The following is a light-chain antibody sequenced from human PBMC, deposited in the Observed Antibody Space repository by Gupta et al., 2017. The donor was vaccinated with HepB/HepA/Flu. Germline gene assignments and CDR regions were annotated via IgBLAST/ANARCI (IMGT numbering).Light chain of an antibody. CDR1: QSISSW. CDR3: QQDYNYPLT. Sequence: DIQMTQSPSTLSASVGDRVTITCRASQSISSWLAWYQQKPGKAPKLLIYKASSLESGVPSRFRGSGSGTEFTLTISSLQPDDFATYYCQQDYNYPLTFGGGTKVEIK. J-gene: IGKJ4*01. V-gene: IGKV1-5*03. CDR2: KAS.